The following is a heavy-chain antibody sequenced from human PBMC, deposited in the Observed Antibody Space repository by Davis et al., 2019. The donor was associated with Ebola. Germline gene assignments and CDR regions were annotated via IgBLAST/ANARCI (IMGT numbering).Heavy chain of an antibody. CDR1: GYTFTSYG. J-gene: IGHJ3*02. V-gene: IGHV1-18*01. CDR3: ARDPAGTDAFDI. Sequence: ASVKVSCKASGYTFTSYGISWVRQAPGQGLEWMGWISAYNGNTDYAQKLQGRVTMTTDTSTSTAYMELRSLRSDDTAVYYCARDPAGTDAFDIWGQGTMVTVSS. CDR2: ISAYNGNT. D-gene: IGHD1-1*01.